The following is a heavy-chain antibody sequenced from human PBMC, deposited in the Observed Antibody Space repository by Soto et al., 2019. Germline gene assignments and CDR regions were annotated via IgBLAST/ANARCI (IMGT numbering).Heavy chain of an antibody. Sequence: GGSLRLSCAASGFSFNNHAMTWVRQAPGKGLEWVSGISGSGSTTHYADSVKGRFTISRDNSKDTLYLQMNSLRAEDTAVYYCVQGYGGLDGWGQGTLVTVSS. CDR1: GFSFNNHA. CDR3: VQGYGGLDG. CDR2: ISGSGSTT. D-gene: IGHD5-18*01. V-gene: IGHV3-23*01. J-gene: IGHJ4*02.